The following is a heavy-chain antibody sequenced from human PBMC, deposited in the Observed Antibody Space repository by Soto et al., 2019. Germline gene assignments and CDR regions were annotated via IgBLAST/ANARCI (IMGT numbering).Heavy chain of an antibody. V-gene: IGHV3-23*01. Sequence: EVQLLESGGGLVQPGGSLRLSCAASGFTFSSYAMSWVRQAPGKGLEWVSAISGSGGSTYYADSVKGRFTISRDNSKNTLYLQTISLRAEDTAVYYCAKAAKSYDFWRGYHGYDGMDVWGQGTTVTVSS. CDR3: AKAAKSYDFWRGYHGYDGMDV. CDR2: ISGSGGST. CDR1: GFTFSSYA. D-gene: IGHD3-3*01. J-gene: IGHJ6*02.